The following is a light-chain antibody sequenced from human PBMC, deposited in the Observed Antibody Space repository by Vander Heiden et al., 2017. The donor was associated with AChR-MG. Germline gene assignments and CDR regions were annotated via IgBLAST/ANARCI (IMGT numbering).Light chain of an antibody. CDR3: CSYAGSSTWV. CDR2: EGS. CDR1: SSDVGSYNL. J-gene: IGLJ3*02. Sequence: QSALTQPASVSGSPGQSITISCTGTSSDVGSYNLVSWYQQHPGKAPKVMIYEGSKRSLGVSNRFSGSKSGNTASLTISGLQAEDEADYYCCSYAGSSTWVFGGGTKLTVL. V-gene: IGLV2-23*01.